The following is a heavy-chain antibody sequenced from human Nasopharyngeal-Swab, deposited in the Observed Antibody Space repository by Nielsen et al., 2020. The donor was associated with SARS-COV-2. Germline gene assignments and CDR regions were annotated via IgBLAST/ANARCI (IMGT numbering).Heavy chain of an antibody. Sequence: SVKVSCKASGGTFSSYAISCVRHPPGQGLEWMGGIIPIFGTANYAQKFQGSVTITADESTSTAYMELSSLRSEDTAVYYCARGKSYDPYYYYYMDVWGKGTTVTVSS. J-gene: IGHJ6*03. CDR1: GGTFSSYA. D-gene: IGHD5-12*01. CDR2: IIPIFGTA. V-gene: IGHV1-69*13. CDR3: ARGKSYDPYYYYYMDV.